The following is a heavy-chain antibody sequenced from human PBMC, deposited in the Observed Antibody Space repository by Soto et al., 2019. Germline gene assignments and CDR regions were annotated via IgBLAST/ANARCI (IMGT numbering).Heavy chain of an antibody. J-gene: IGHJ4*02. CDR3: ASLLYPTVTVDY. Sequence: TLSLTCAVYGGSFSGYYWSWIRQPPGKGLEWIGEINHSGSTNYNPSLKSRVTISVDTSKNQFSLKLSSVTAADTAVYYCASLLYPTVTVDYWGQGTLVTVSS. CDR2: INHSGST. D-gene: IGHD4-17*01. V-gene: IGHV4-34*01. CDR1: GGSFSGYY.